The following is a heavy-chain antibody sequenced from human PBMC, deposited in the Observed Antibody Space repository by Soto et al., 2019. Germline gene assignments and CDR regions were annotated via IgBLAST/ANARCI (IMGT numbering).Heavy chain of an antibody. CDR2: IYYSGST. D-gene: IGHD6-6*01. CDR1: GASVSSGSHY. Sequence: QVQLQESGPGLVKPSETLSVTCSVSGASVSSGSHYWSWIRQSPGKGLEWIGFIYYSGSTNYNPSLKSRVTISVDTSKNQFSLKVCSVTAADTAVYFCARDPLGYSSSHFFDQWGQVTLVTVSS. CDR3: ARDPLGYSSSHFFDQ. J-gene: IGHJ4*02. V-gene: IGHV4-61*01.